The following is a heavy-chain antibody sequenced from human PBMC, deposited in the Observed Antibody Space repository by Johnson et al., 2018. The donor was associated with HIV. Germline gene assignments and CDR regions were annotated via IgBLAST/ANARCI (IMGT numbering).Heavy chain of an antibody. Sequence: VQLVESGGGLVQPGGSLRLSCAASGFTFSSYWMSWVRQAPGKGLEWVANIKQDGSEKYYVDSVKGRFTISRDNAKNSLYLQMNSLKTEDTAVYYCTTDKQLWLTVDIWGQGTMVTVSS. CDR1: GFTFSSYW. CDR3: TTDKQLWLTVDI. J-gene: IGHJ3*02. D-gene: IGHD5-18*01. V-gene: IGHV3-7*05. CDR2: IKQDGSEK.